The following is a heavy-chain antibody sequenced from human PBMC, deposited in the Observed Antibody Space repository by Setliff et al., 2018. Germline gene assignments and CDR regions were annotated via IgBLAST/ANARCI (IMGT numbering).Heavy chain of an antibody. D-gene: IGHD3-10*01. V-gene: IGHV4-34*01. CDR2: INQSGSG. J-gene: IGHJ3*02. CDR1: GGSIINSYY. Sequence: PSETLSLTCTVSGGSIINSYYWSWIRQPPGKGLEWFGEINQSGSGDYNPSFKGRVTISVDTSKNQFSLKLNSVTAADTAVYYCARRWNFGPYGSGIHDGFDMWGQGTMVTVSS. CDR3: ARRWNFGPYGSGIHDGFDM.